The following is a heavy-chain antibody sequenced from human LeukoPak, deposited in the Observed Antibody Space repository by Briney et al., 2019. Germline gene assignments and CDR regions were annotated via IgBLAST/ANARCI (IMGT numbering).Heavy chain of an antibody. CDR1: GFTFDDYG. Sequence: GGSLRLSCAASGFTFDDYGMSWVRQAPGKGLEWVSGINWNGGSTGYADSVKGRFTISRDNPKRSLYLQMNSLRAEDTAVYYCARRTFPNDAFDVWGQGTVVTVSS. J-gene: IGHJ3*01. CDR2: INWNGGST. D-gene: IGHD1-7*01. V-gene: IGHV3-20*04. CDR3: ARRTFPNDAFDV.